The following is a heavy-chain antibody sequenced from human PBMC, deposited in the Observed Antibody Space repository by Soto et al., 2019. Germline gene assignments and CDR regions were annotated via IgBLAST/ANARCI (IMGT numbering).Heavy chain of an antibody. CDR1: GFTFSSYA. CDR2: ISGSGGST. J-gene: IGHJ6*02. D-gene: IGHD2-2*01. Sequence: PGGSLRLSCAASGFTFSSYAMSWVRQAPGKGLEWVSAISGSGGSTYYADSVKGRFTISRDNSKNTLYLQMNSLRAEDTAVYYSAKEDIVVVLGVRSLAMDVWGQGTTVTVSS. CDR3: AKEDIVVVLGVRSLAMDV. V-gene: IGHV3-23*01.